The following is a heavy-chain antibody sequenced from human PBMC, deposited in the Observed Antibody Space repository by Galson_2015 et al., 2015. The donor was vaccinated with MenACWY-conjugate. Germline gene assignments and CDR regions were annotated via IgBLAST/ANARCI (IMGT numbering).Heavy chain of an antibody. CDR2: IGSSSSTI. CDR3: ARDAQWPSYYYYVMDV. D-gene: IGHD6-19*01. V-gene: IGHV3-48*04. Sequence: SLRLSCAASGFTFSSYSMNWVRQAPGKGLEWVSYIGSSSSTIYYTDSVKGRFTISRDNAKNSLYLQMNSLRAEDTAVYYCARDAQWPSYYYYVMDVWGQGTAVTVSS. CDR1: GFTFSSYS. J-gene: IGHJ6*02.